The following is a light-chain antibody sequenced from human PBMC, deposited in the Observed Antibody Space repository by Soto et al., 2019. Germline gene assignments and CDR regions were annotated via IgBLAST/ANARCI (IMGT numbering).Light chain of an antibody. J-gene: IGKJ5*01. CDR3: QQYHSWSPIT. CDR2: GPS. Sequence: DIVITLSPATMSVSPGGRASLSCRASLSVSIKVTWYQQKHGQAPRLIMSGPSIMATGIPARFSGSGSGKEFSLTISSLQSEEFANYYCQQYHSWSPITFGQGTRLESK. CDR1: LSVSIK. V-gene: IGKV3-15*01.